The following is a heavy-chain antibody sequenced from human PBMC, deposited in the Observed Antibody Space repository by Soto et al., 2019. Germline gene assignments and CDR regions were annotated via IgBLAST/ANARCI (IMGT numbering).Heavy chain of an antibody. Sequence: QVQLVESGGGVVQPGRSLRLYCAASGFTFSSYGMHWVRQAPGKGLEWVAVISYDGSNKKYADYGKGCFTISKDNSKNTLDLQMNSRRAEDTAVYYCAKVSYVELSSFDYWGQGTLVTVSS. D-gene: IGHD3-16*02. CDR2: ISYDGSNK. V-gene: IGHV3-30*18. CDR1: GFTFSSYG. J-gene: IGHJ4*02. CDR3: AKVSYVELSSFDY.